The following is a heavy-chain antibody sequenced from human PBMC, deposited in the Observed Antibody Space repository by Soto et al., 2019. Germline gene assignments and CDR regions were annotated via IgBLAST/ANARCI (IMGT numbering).Heavy chain of an antibody. D-gene: IGHD6-19*01. CDR2: IFYSGST. CDR3: ARVGSSGWSPDY. CDR1: GGSISGHY. J-gene: IGHJ4*02. Sequence: PSETLSLTCSVSGGSISGHYWTWIRQSPGKGLEWIGYIFYSGSTNYNPSPKSRVTISVDTSKSQFSLKMSSVTAADTAVYYCARVGSSGWSPDYWGRGTLVTVSS. V-gene: IGHV4-59*11.